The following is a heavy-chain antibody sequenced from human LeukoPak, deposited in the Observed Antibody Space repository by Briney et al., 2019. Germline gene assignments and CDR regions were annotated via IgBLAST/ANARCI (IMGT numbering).Heavy chain of an antibody. Sequence: GPVKVSCKASGYTFTSYGISWVRQAPGQGLEWMGWIRAYNGNTNYAQKLQGRVTMTTDTSTSTAYMELRSLRSDDTAVYYCARDKAGTFDYWGQGTLVTVSS. J-gene: IGHJ4*02. D-gene: IGHD6-13*01. CDR2: IRAYNGNT. CDR1: GYTFTSYG. V-gene: IGHV1-18*01. CDR3: ARDKAGTFDY.